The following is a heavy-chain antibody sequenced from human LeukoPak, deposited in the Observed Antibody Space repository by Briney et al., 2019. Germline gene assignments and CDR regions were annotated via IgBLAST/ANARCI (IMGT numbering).Heavy chain of an antibody. J-gene: IGHJ4*02. CDR3: ARTTSFTASGYDY. CDR1: GYTFTNYH. CDR2: MNPNNGDS. Sequence: ASVKVSCKASGYTFTNYHINWVRQATGQGHEWMGWMNPNNGDSGYAQKFQGRVTITRDTSISTSYMELRSLRSGDTAVYFCARTTSFTASGYDYWGQGTLVTVSS. D-gene: IGHD6-25*01. V-gene: IGHV1-8*03.